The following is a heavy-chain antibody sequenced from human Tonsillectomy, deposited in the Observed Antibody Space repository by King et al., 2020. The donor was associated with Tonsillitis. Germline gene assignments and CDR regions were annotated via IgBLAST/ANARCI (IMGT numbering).Heavy chain of an antibody. D-gene: IGHD4-17*01. CDR3: YLTTLTTLFAMDV. J-gene: IGHJ6*02. CDR1: GYTFTGYY. CDR2: INPNSGGT. Sequence: VQLVESGAEVKKPGASVKVSCKASGYTFTGYYMNWVRQAPGQGLEWMGWINPNSGGTNYAQKFQGRVTMTRDTSISTVYMELGRLRSDDTAVYYCYLTTLTTLFAMDVWGQGTTVTVSS. V-gene: IGHV1-2*02.